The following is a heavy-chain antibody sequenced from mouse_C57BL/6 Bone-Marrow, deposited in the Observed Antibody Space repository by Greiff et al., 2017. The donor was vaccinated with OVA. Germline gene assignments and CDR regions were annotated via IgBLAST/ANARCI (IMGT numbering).Heavy chain of an antibody. V-gene: IGHV5-17*01. D-gene: IGHD1-2*01. CDR2: ISSGSSTI. CDR3: ARNTTAHAMDY. J-gene: IGHJ4*01. Sequence: EVMLVESGGGLVKPGGSLKLSCAASGFTFSDYGMHWVRQAPEKGLEWVAYISSGSSTIYYADTVKGRFTISRDNAKNTLFLQMTSLRSEDTAMYYCARNTTAHAMDYWGQGTSVTVSS. CDR1: GFTFSDYG.